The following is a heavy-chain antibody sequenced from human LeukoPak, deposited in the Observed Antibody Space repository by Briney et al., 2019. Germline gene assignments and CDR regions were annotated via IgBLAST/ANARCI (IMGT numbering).Heavy chain of an antibody. CDR3: ARQGRWLQFFDY. V-gene: IGHV4-4*07. CDR1: GVSISSYY. D-gene: IGHD5-24*01. Sequence: PSETLSPTCTVSGVSISSYYWSWMRQPAGKGLEWIGRIHTSGSTNYNPSLKSRVTISVDTSKNQFSLKLSSVTAADTAVYYCARQGRWLQFFDYWGQGTLVTVSS. J-gene: IGHJ4*02. CDR2: IHTSGST.